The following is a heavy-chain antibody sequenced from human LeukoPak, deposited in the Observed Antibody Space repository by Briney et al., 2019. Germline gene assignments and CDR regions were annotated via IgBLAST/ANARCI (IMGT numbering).Heavy chain of an antibody. J-gene: IGHJ4*02. CDR3: ARIPRSEYYFDY. CDR2: IYYSGSS. D-gene: IGHD3-3*01. CDR1: GGSISGYH. V-gene: IGHV4-59*12. Sequence: SKTLSLTCNVSGGSISGYHWSWIRQPPGKGLEWLGYIYYSGSSNYNPSLKSRVTISVDTSKNQISLKLSSVTAADTAVYYCARIPRSEYYFDYWGQGTLVTVSS.